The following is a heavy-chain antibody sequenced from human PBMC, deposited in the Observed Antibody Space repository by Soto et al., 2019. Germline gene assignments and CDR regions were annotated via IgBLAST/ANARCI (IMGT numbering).Heavy chain of an antibody. CDR3: AKDLFRGYSYGIAY. J-gene: IGHJ4*02. D-gene: IGHD5-18*01. Sequence: GGSLRLSCAASGFTCSSYAMSWVCQAPGKGLEWVSAISGSGGSTYYADSVKGRFTISRDNSKNTLYLQMNSLRAEDTAVYYCAKDLFRGYSYGIAYRGQGTLVTVSS. CDR2: ISGSGGST. V-gene: IGHV3-23*01. CDR1: GFTCSSYA.